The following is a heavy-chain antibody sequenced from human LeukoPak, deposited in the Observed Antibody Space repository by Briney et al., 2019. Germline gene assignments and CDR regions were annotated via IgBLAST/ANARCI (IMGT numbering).Heavy chain of an antibody. CDR2: INPNSGGT. D-gene: IGHD6-13*01. Sequence: ASVKVSCKASGYTFTGYYMHWVRQAPGQGLEWMGWINPNSGGTNYAQKFQGWVTTTRDTSISTAYMELSRLRSDDTAVYYCARGSGPIAAALLSVPYDYWGQGTLVTVSS. CDR3: ARGSGPIAAALLSVPYDY. J-gene: IGHJ4*02. CDR1: GYTFTGYY. V-gene: IGHV1-2*04.